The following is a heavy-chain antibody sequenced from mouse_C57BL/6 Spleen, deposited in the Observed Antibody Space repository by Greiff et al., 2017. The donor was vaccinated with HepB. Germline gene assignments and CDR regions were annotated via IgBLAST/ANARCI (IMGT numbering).Heavy chain of an antibody. Sequence: VQLQQPGAELVKPGASVKMSCKASGYTFTSYWITWVKQRPGQGLEWIGDIYPGSGSTNYNEKFKSKATLTVDTSSSTAYMQLSSLTSEDSAVYYCARRDATVVADYYAMDYWGQGTSVTVSS. CDR3: ARRDATVVADYYAMDY. CDR1: GYTFTSYW. V-gene: IGHV1-55*01. D-gene: IGHD1-1*01. CDR2: IYPGSGST. J-gene: IGHJ4*01.